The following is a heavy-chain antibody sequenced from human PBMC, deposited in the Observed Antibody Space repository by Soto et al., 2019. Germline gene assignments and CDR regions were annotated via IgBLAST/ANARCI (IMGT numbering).Heavy chain of an antibody. CDR3: AKDLRIYDFWSGYAFDI. D-gene: IGHD3-3*01. CDR2: ISWNSGSI. J-gene: IGHJ3*02. Sequence: GGSLRLSCAASGFTFDDYAMHWVRQAPGKGLEWVSGISWNSGSIGYADSVKGRFTISRDNAKNSLYLQMNSLRAEDTALYYCAKDLRIYDFWSGYAFDIWGQGTMVTVSS. V-gene: IGHV3-9*01. CDR1: GFTFDDYA.